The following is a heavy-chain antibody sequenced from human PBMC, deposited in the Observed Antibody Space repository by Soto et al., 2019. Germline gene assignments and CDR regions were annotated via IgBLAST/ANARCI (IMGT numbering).Heavy chain of an antibody. CDR3: SRPEALSGTTAS. CDR2: IRRKTNNYAT. D-gene: IGHD1-20*01. V-gene: IGHV3-73*01. CDR1: GFTFSGSA. Sequence: PGGSLRLAWAASGFTFSGSAMHWVRQTSGKGLEWIGLIRRKTNNYATGYGASVRGRFTISRDDSQNTAYLQMNSLKTEDTAVYYCSRPEALSGTTASWGPGTLVTVSS. J-gene: IGHJ5*02.